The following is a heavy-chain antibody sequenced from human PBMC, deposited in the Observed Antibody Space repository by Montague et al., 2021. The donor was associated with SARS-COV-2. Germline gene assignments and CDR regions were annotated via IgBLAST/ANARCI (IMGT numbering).Heavy chain of an antibody. Sequence: SETLSLTCTVSGGSVSTYYWSWLRQLPGKGLEWIGFLYFSGSATTYNPSLKSRVTISIDTSTNQFSLNLSSVTAADTAVYFCARDQGLRGWFDPWGQGTLVAVSS. CDR3: ARDQGLRGWFDP. CDR1: GGSVSTYY. CDR2: LYFSGSAT. J-gene: IGHJ5*02. V-gene: IGHV4-59*02.